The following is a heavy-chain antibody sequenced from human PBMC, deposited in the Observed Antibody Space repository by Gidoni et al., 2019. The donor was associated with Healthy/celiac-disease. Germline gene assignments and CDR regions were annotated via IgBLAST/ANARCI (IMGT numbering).Heavy chain of an antibody. CDR1: GFTFSSYA. J-gene: IGHJ4*02. V-gene: IGHV3-30-3*01. D-gene: IGHD4-4*01. CDR3: ARLFPPPHKYSNYGIDY. CDR2: ISYDGSNK. Sequence: QVQLVESGGGVVQPGRSLRLSCAASGFTFSSYAMHWVRQAPGKGLEWVAVISYDGSNKYYADSVKGRFTISRDNSKNTLYLQMNSLRAEDTAVYYCARLFPPPHKYSNYGIDYWGQGTLVTVSS.